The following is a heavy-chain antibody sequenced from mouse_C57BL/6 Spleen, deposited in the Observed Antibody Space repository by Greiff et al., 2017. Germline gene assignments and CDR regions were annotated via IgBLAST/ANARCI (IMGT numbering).Heavy chain of an antibody. CDR3: AIRETAQFYFDY. D-gene: IGHD3-2*02. Sequence: VQLQQSGAELVKPGASVKISCKASGYAFSSYWMNWVKQRPGKGLEWIGQIYPGDGDTNYNGKFKGKATLSAAKSSSTAYMQLSSLTSEDSSVYVCAIRETAQFYFDYWGQGTTLTFSS. CDR1: GYAFSSYW. CDR2: IYPGDGDT. V-gene: IGHV1-80*01. J-gene: IGHJ2*01.